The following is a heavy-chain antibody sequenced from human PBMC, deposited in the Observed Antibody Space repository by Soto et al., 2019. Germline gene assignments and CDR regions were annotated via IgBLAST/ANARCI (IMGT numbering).Heavy chain of an antibody. CDR2: ISYDGNYI. Sequence: QVHLVESGGGVVQPGASLRLSCEASGFALSSYAMHWVRQAPGKGLEWVGVISYDGNYIYYADSVKGRFTISRDNSKNTLYVQVNSLRPEDTAVYYCAKGILSATIGPYAMDVWGQGTTVTVSS. D-gene: IGHD3-16*01. J-gene: IGHJ6*02. CDR3: AKGILSATIGPYAMDV. CDR1: GFALSSYA. V-gene: IGHV3-30*18.